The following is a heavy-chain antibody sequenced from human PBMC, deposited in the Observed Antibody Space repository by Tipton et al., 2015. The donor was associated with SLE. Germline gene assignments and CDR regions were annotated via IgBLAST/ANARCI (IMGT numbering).Heavy chain of an antibody. Sequence: TLSLTCTVSAGSISSHYWNWIRQPPGRGLEWIGYIYSGGSTNYNPSLKSRVTISVDTSKNQFSLKLSSVTAADTAVYYCARRRIAAAAYFDYWGQGTLVTASS. V-gene: IGHV4-59*08. D-gene: IGHD6-13*01. J-gene: IGHJ4*02. CDR3: ARRRIAAAAYFDY. CDR2: IYSGGST. CDR1: AGSISSHY.